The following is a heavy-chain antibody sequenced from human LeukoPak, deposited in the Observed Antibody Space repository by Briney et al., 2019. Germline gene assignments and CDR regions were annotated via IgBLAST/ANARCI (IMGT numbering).Heavy chain of an antibody. J-gene: IGHJ4*02. V-gene: IGHV3-7*01. CDR3: ARGGHIYDFWSGYYTDDFDY. CDR2: IKQDGSEK. D-gene: IGHD3-3*01. CDR1: GFTFSSDW. Sequence: PGGSLRLSCAASGFTFSSDWMSWVRQAPGKGLEWVANIKQDGSEKYYVDSVKGRFTISRDNAKNSLYLQMNSLRAEDTAVYYCARGGHIYDFWSGYYTDDFDYWGQGTLVTVSS.